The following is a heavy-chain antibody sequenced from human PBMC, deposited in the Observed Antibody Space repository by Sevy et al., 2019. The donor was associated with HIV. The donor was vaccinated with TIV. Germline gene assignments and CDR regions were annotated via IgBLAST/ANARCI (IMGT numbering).Heavy chain of an antibody. CDR3: VKEVSEYSYSDY. J-gene: IGHJ4*02. CDR1: GFTFSNYA. CDR2: ISGSAHRT. Sequence: GGSLRLSCAASGFTFSNYAMSWVRQTPGKGLEWVSAISGSAHRTYYTDSVKGRFTISRDNSKNKLFLQMISLRAEDTAVYYCVKEVSEYSYSDYWGQGTLVTVSS. V-gene: IGHV3-23*01. D-gene: IGHD5-18*01.